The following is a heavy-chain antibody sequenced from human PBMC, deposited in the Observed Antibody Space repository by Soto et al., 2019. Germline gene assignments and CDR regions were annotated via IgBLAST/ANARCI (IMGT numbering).Heavy chain of an antibody. V-gene: IGHV3-30-3*01. Sequence: QVQLVESGGGVVQPGRSLRLSCAASGFTFSSYAMHWVRQAPGKGLEWVAVISYDGSNKYYADSVKGRFTISRDNSKNTLYLQMNSLRAEDTAVYYCARASSGDSSGYYYPDAFDIWGQGTMVTVSS. D-gene: IGHD3-22*01. J-gene: IGHJ3*02. CDR2: ISYDGSNK. CDR3: ARASSGDSSGYYYPDAFDI. CDR1: GFTFSSYA.